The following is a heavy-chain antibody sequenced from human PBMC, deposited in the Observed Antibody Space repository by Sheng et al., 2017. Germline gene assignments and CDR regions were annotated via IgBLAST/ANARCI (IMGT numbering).Heavy chain of an antibody. D-gene: IGHD6-13*01. Sequence: EVQLVESGGGLVQPGGSLRLSCAASGFTFNTHAMGWVRQTPDKGLEWISGISGSGDITYHADSVRGRFSISRDNSKNTLYLQMNSLRVEDTAVYYCAKYILAAGHYYF. CDR1: GFTFNTHA. V-gene: IGHV3-23*04. J-gene: IGHJ4*01. CDR2: ISGSGDIT. CDR3: AKYILAAGHYYF.